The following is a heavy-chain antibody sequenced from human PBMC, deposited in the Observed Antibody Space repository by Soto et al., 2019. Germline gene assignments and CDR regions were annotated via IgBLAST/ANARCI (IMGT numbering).Heavy chain of an antibody. CDR2: IYTDGSRT. Sequence: EVQRVESGGGLIQPGGSLRLSCAVSGFTFSNYWMHWVRQAPGKGLVWVSRIYTDGSRTNYADSVKGRFTISRDNAENTLYLQMNSLRAEETAVYYCARGVRGSYGLDIWGQGTMVTVSS. D-gene: IGHD4-17*01. CDR3: ARGVRGSYGLDI. J-gene: IGHJ3*02. V-gene: IGHV3-74*01. CDR1: GFTFSNYW.